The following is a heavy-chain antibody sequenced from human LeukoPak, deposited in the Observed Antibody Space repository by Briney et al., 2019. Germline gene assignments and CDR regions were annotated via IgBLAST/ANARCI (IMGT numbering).Heavy chain of an antibody. J-gene: IGHJ4*02. D-gene: IGHD3-16*02. Sequence: GASVKVSCKASGYTFTGYYMHRVRQAPGQGLEWMGRINPNSGGTNYAQKFQGRVTMTRDTSISTAYMELSRLRSDDTAVYYCARAPSYRYNYFDYWGQGTLVTASS. CDR2: INPNSGGT. CDR3: ARAPSYRYNYFDY. CDR1: GYTFTGYY. V-gene: IGHV1-2*06.